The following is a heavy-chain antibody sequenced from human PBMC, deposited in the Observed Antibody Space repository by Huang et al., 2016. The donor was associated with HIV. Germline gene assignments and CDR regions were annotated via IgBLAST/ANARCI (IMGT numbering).Heavy chain of an antibody. CDR3: ARPLLGYSNGYYFDN. Sequence: EVQLVQSGAVVKKPGESLKISCKGSGSRFTNYWIGWVRQMHGKGLEWMVIFYPGDSDTKYSPSFQGQVTISADKSVSTAYLQWSRLKASDSAVYYCARPLLGYSNGYYFDNWGQGTLVTVSS. J-gene: IGHJ4*02. V-gene: IGHV5-51*03. CDR1: GSRFTNYW. CDR2: FYPGDSDT. D-gene: IGHD5-18*01.